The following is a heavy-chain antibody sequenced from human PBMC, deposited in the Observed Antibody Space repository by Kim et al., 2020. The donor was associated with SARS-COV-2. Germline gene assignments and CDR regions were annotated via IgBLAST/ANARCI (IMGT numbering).Heavy chain of an antibody. CDR2: IWYDGSNK. Sequence: GGSLRLSCAASGFTFSSYGMHWVRQAPGKGLEWVAVIWYDGSNKYYADSVKGRFTISRDNSKNTLYLQMNSLRAEDTAVYYCARDYYDSSGYYYALCYWGQGTLVTVSS. D-gene: IGHD3-22*01. CDR3: ARDYYDSSGYYYALCY. CDR1: GFTFSSYG. J-gene: IGHJ4*02. V-gene: IGHV3-33*01.